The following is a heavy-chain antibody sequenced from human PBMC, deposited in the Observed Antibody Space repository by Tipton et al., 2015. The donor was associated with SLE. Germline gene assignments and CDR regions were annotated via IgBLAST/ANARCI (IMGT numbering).Heavy chain of an antibody. Sequence: TLSPTCTVSGGSISSGSYYWSWIRQPAGKGLEWIGRIYTSRSTNYNPSLKSRVTISVDTSKNQFSLKLSSVTAADTAVYYCARQVGAKAFDIWGQGTMVTVSS. CDR2: IYTSRST. D-gene: IGHD1-26*01. J-gene: IGHJ3*02. V-gene: IGHV4-61*02. CDR1: GGSISSGSYY. CDR3: ARQVGAKAFDI.